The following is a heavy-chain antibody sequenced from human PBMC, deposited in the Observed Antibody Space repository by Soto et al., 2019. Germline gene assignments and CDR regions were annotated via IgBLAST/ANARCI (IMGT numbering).Heavy chain of an antibody. CDR3: AREGALGLFAY. V-gene: IGHV4-30-4*01. CDR1: GGSIGDGSYC. CDR2: ISYSGSA. J-gene: IGHJ4*02. Sequence: CSVSGGSIGDGSYCRICIRQPPGKGLEWIGFISYSGSAHYNPSLKSRVNMSVDTSKNSLYLQMNSLRAGDMAVYYYAREGALGLFAYWVQGTLDT.